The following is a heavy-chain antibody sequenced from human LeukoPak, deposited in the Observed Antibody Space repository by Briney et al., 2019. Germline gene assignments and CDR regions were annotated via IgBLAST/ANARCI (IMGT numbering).Heavy chain of an antibody. CDR1: GFTFSSFD. J-gene: IGHJ6*03. CDR3: ARGAPYYYYMDV. CDR2: ISSSSSYI. Sequence: GGSLRLSCAASGFTFSSFDMNWVRQAPGKGLEWVSSISSSSSYIYYADSVKGRFTISRDNAKNSLYLQMNSLRAEDTAVYYCARGAPYYYYMDVWGKGTTVTVSS. V-gene: IGHV3-21*01.